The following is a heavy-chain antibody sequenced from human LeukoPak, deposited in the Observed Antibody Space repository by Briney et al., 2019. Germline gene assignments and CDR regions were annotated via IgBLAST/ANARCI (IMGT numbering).Heavy chain of an antibody. J-gene: IGHJ4*02. CDR3: ARANSSSSLYFDY. D-gene: IGHD6-6*01. CDR1: GGSISSYY. CDR2: IYYSGST. Sequence: SETLSLTCTVSGGSISSYYWSWIRQPPGKGLEWIGYIYYSGSTNYNPSLKSRVTISVDTSKNQFSLKLSSVTAADTAVHYCARANSSSSLYFDYWGQGTLVTVSS. V-gene: IGHV4-59*01.